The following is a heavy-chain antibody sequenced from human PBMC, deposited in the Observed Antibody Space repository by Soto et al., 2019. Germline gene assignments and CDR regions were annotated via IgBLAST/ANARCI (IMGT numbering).Heavy chain of an antibody. CDR1: GFTFSSYA. D-gene: IGHD2-15*01. CDR2: ISYDGSNK. V-gene: IGHV3-30-3*01. J-gene: IGHJ3*02. CDR3: ARIRFLVVVAATLNDAFDI. Sequence: GGSLRLSCAASGFTFSSYAMHWVRQAPGKGLEWVAVISYDGSNKYYADSVKGRFTISRDNSKNTLYLQMNSLGAEDTAVYYSARIRFLVVVAATLNDAFDIWGQGTMVTVSS.